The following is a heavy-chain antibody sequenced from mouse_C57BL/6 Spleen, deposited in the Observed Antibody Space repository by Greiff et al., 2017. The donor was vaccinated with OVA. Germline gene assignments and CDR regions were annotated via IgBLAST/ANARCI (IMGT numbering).Heavy chain of an antibody. CDR1: GFTFSDFY. Sequence: EVQLVESGGGLVQSGRSLRLSCATSGFTFSDFYMEWVRQAPGKGLEWIAASSNKANDYTTEYSASVKGRFIVSRDTSQSILYLQMNALRAEDSANYDCARDEGYGKGYALDYWGQGTSVTVSS. CDR2: SSNKANDYTT. V-gene: IGHV7-1*01. J-gene: IGHJ4*01. D-gene: IGHD2-10*02. CDR3: ARDEGYGKGYALDY.